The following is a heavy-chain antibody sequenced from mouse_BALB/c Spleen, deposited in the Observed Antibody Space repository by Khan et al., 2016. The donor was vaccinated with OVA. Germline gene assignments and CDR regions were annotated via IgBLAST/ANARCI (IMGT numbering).Heavy chain of an antibody. V-gene: IGHV5-12-1*01. CDR2: ISSGGGGT. J-gene: IGHJ2*01. Sequence: LVESGGGLVKPGGSLKLSCAASAFDFSYYDMSWVRQTPERRLEWVAYISSGGGGTSYPDTVKGRFTISRDNAKNTLYLQMSSLKSEDTAIYYCARGYYYFDYWGQGTALTVSS. CDR1: AFDFSYYD. D-gene: IGHD2-3*01. CDR3: ARGYYYFDY.